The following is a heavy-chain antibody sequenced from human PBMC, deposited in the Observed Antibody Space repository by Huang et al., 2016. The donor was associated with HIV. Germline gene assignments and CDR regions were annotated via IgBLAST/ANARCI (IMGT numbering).Heavy chain of an antibody. D-gene: IGHD4-17*01. CDR3: ARVDLLLGKYGDYEENAFDI. CDR2: IYYSGST. J-gene: IGHJ3*02. V-gene: IGHV4-61*01. CDR1: GGSVSSGRYY. Sequence: QVQLQESGPGLVKPSETLSLTCTVSGGSVSSGRYYWSWIRQPPGKGLEGLGYIYYSGSTNHNPLLKSRVTIAVDTSKNQFALKLSSVTAADTAVYYCARVDLLLGKYGDYEENAFDIWGQGTMVTVSS.